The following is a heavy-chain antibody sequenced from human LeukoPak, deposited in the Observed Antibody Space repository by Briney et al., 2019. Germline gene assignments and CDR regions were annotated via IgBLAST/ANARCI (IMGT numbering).Heavy chain of an antibody. J-gene: IGHJ4*02. CDR3: ARHGQQWLGQDY. Sequence: QSGGSLRLSCEASGFTFSSYWMSWVRQAPGKGLEWVANIKQDGSEKYYVDSVKGRFTISRDNAKNSLYLQMNSLRAEDTAVYYCARHGQQWLGQDYWGQGTLVTVSS. V-gene: IGHV3-7*01. D-gene: IGHD6-19*01. CDR2: IKQDGSEK. CDR1: GFTFSSYW.